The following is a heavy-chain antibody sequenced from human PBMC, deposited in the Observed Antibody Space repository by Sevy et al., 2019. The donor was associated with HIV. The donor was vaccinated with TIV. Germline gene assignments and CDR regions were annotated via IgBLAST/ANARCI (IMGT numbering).Heavy chain of an antibody. CDR3: ASLGGSDFWSGYFYYFDY. CDR2: IKKVGSGK. J-gene: IGHJ4*02. V-gene: IGHV3-7*01. CDR1: GFTFSSYW. D-gene: IGHD3-3*01. Sequence: GGSLRLSCAASGFTFSSYWMSWVRQAPGKGLEGGANIKKVGSGKYYVDSVKGRFTMSRDNAKNSLYLQMNSLRAEDTAVYYCASLGGSDFWSGYFYYFDYWGQGTLVTVSS.